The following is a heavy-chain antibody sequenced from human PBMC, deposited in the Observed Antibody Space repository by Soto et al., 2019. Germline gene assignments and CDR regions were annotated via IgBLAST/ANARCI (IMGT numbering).Heavy chain of an antibody. CDR3: AKIPSGSYDNYYYYYGMDV. J-gene: IGHJ6*02. Sequence: PGGSLRLSCAASGFTFSSYSMNWVRQAPGKGLEWGSSISSSSSYIYYADSVKGRFTISRDNAKNSLYLQMNSLRAEDTAVYYCAKIPSGSYDNYYYYYGMDVWGQGTTVTVSS. CDR1: GFTFSSYS. CDR2: ISSSSSYI. D-gene: IGHD3-10*01. V-gene: IGHV3-21*01.